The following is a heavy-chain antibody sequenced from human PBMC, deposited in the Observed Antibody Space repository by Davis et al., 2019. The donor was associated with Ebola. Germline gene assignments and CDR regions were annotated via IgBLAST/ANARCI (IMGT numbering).Heavy chain of an antibody. D-gene: IGHD3-22*01. J-gene: IGHJ4*02. CDR3: ARDYYDSNGYLYYFDH. CDR1: GFTFSNYC. V-gene: IGHV4-34*01. Sequence: MPGGSLRLSCAASGFTFSNYCMSWIRQPPGKGLEWIGEINHSGSTNYSPSLKSRVTISLDKSKNQFSLKLTSVTAADTAVYYCARDYYDSNGYLYYFDHWGQGTLVTVSS. CDR2: INHSGST.